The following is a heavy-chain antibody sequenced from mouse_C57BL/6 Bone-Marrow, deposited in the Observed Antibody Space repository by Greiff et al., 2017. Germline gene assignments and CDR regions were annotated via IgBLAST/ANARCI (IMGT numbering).Heavy chain of an antibody. CDR2: IYPSASET. D-gene: IGHD2-1*01. Sequence: QVHVKQPGAELVRPGSSVKLSCKASGYTFTSYWLDWVKQRPGQGLEWIGNIYPSASETHYNQKFMDKDTLTVDKSSSTAYMRLSSLTSEDSAVYYCARRGYGNYPHSFDYWGQGTTLTVSS. J-gene: IGHJ2*01. CDR1: GYTFTSYW. CDR3: ARRGYGNYPHSFDY. V-gene: IGHV1-61*01.